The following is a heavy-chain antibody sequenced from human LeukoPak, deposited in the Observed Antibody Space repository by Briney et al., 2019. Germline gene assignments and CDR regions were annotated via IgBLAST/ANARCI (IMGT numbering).Heavy chain of an antibody. CDR3: ARDRSRSSWYLNWFDP. V-gene: IGHV4-39*07. D-gene: IGHD6-13*01. Sequence: SETLSLTCTVSGGSISSSSYYWGWIRQPPGKGLEWIGSIYYSGSTYYNPSLKSRVTISVDTSKNQFSLKLSSVTAAVTAVYYCARDRSRSSWYLNWFDPWGQGTLVTVSS. CDR2: IYYSGST. J-gene: IGHJ5*02. CDR1: GGSISSSSYY.